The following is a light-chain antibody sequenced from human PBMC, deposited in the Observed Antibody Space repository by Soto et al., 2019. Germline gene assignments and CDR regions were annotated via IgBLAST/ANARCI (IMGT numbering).Light chain of an antibody. CDR2: RAS. J-gene: IGKJ1*01. Sequence: DIPITQSPSSLSATVGDKVTITCRASQSISTWLAWFQQKPGKAPKLLIYRASSLESGAPSRFSGTGSGTEFTLTISSLQPDDFATYYCQQYDDYPWTFGQGAYVDI. CDR1: QSISTW. CDR3: QQYDDYPWT. V-gene: IGKV1-5*03.